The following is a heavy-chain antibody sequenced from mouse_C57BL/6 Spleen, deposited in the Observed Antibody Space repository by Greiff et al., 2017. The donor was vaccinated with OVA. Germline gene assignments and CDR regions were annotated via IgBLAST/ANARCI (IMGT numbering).Heavy chain of an antibody. CDR2: IDPSDSYT. Sequence: VQLQQPGAELVMPGASVKLSCKASGYTFTSYWMHWVKQRPGQGLEWIGEIDPSDSYTNYNQKFKGKSTLTVDKSSSTAYMQLSSLTSADSAVSYCHGSSYGYCDVWGTGTTVTGAS. V-gene: IGHV1-69*01. CDR1: GYTFTSYW. CDR3: HGSSYGYCDV. D-gene: IGHD1-1*01. J-gene: IGHJ1*03.